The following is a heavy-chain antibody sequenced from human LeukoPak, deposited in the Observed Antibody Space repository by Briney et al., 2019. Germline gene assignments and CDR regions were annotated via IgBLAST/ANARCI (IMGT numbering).Heavy chain of an antibody. J-gene: IGHJ4*02. V-gene: IGHV1-8*01. D-gene: IGHD6-19*01. CDR3: ASSISGIAVAGY. CDR2: MNPNSGNT. CDR1: GYTFTSYD. Sequence: ASVKVSCKASGYTFTSYDINWVRQATAQGREWMGWMNPNSGNTGYAQKFQGRVTMTRNTSISTAYMELSSLRSEDTAVYYCASSISGIAVAGYWGQGTLVTVSS.